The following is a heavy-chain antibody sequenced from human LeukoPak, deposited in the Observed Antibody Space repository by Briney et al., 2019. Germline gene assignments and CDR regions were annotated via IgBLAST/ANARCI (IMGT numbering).Heavy chain of an antibody. Sequence: GGPLSLSCAASKFTFSSYTKHWARQAPGKGLDWVALISYDGRNKYYGDSVKGRHPIPREHHKNTLYLQMNSLRPEGTAIYYCARESRDTAMATDYWGQGTLVTVAS. CDR3: ARESRDTAMATDY. J-gene: IGHJ4*02. D-gene: IGHD5-18*01. V-gene: IGHV3-30*04. CDR1: KFTFSSYT. CDR2: ISYDGRNK.